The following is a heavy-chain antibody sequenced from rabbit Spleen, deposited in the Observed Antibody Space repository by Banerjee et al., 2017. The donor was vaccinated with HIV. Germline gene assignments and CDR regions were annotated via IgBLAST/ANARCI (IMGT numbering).Heavy chain of an antibody. V-gene: IGHV1S40*01. D-gene: IGHD4-1*01. CDR3: ARDLDGVIGWKSGW. Sequence: TCKASGFSFCDREVMCWVRQAPGKGLQWIACINAYTAKPVYATWAKGRFTISRTSSTTVTLQMTSLTAADTATYFCARDLDGVIGWKSGWWGPGTLVT. J-gene: IGHJ4*01. CDR1: GFSFCDREV. CDR2: INAYTAKP.